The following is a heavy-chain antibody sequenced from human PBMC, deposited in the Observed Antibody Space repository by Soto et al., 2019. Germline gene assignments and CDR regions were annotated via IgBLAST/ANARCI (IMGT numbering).Heavy chain of an antibody. CDR2: IYKSTTT. Sequence: SETLSLTCSVSGDSISTVDYFWAWIRQPPGQALEYIGYIYKSTTTYYNPSFESRVAISLDTSKSQFSLNVTSVTAADTAVYFCARGRYCLTGRCFPNWFDSWGQGTLVTVYS. CDR3: ARGRYCLTGRCFPNWFDS. J-gene: IGHJ5*01. V-gene: IGHV4-30-4*01. D-gene: IGHD2-15*01. CDR1: GDSISTVDYF.